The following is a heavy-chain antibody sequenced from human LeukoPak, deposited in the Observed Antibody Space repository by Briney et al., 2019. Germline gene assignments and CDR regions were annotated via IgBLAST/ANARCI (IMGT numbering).Heavy chain of an antibody. D-gene: IGHD2-21*01. CDR2: IYYSGST. CDR1: GGPVRSGRYY. Sequence: WDPLSLTCTVSGGPVRSGRYYWSWIRQPPGKGLEWIGYIYYSGSTNYNPSLKSRVPISVDTSKTQFSLKLSSVTAAHTDVSSCGAAFCCGTGYTNWFVPWGQGTLVTVSS. J-gene: IGHJ5*02. CDR3: GAAFCCGTGYTNWFVP. V-gene: IGHV4-61*01.